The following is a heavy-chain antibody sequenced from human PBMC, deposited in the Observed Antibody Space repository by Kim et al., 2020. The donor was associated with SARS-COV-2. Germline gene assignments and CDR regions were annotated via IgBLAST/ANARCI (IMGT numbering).Heavy chain of an antibody. CDR1: GFTFSLSA. V-gene: IGHV3-30-3*01. CDR3: VRAASQWWYFEF. J-gene: IGHJ2*01. D-gene: IGHD2-8*01. CDR2: IGEDGNHE. Sequence: GGSLRLSCEASGFTFSLSAMHWVRQAPGKGLEWVAVIGEDGNHENYADSVKGRFTISRDNFKNTLYLQMNSLRVEDTAVYYCVRAASQWWYFEFWGRGTLVSVSS.